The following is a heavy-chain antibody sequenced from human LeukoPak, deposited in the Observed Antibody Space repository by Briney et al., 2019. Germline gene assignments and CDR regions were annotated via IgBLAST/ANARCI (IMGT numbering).Heavy chain of an antibody. D-gene: IGHD5-18*01. CDR1: GGTFSSYA. V-gene: IGHV1-69*05. CDR3: ARGVDGYSYGYSAAFDI. CDR2: IIPIFGTA. Sequence: GASVKASCKASGGTFSSYAISWVRQAPGQGLEWMGGIIPIFGTANYAQKFQGRVTITTDESTSTAYMELSSLRSEDTAVYYCARGVDGYSYGYSAAFDIWGQGTMVTVSS. J-gene: IGHJ3*02.